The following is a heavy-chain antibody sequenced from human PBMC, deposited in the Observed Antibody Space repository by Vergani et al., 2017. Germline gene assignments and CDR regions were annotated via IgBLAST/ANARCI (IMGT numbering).Heavy chain of an antibody. J-gene: IGHJ4*02. CDR3: ARGMGRGVIIGRRFDY. CDR1: GGSFSGYY. D-gene: IGHD3-10*01. V-gene: IGHV4-34*01. CDR2: INHSGST. Sequence: QVQLQQWGAGLLKPSETLSLTCAVYGGSFSGYYWSWIRQPPGKGLEWIGEINHSGSTNYNPSLKSRVTISVDTSKNQFSLKLSSVTAADTAVYYCARGMGRGVIIGRRFDYWGQGTLVTVSS.